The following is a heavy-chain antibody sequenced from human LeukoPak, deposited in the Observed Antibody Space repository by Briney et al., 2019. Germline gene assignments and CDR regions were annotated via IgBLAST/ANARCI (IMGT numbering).Heavy chain of an antibody. J-gene: IGHJ4*02. Sequence: WVRQAPGKGLEWIGSIYYSGSTYYNPSLKSRVTISVDTSKNQFSLKLSSVTAADTAVYYCARGGLHYSDYWGQGTLVTVSS. CDR3: ARGGLHYSDY. CDR2: IYYSGST. D-gene: IGHD5-18*01. V-gene: IGHV4-39*07.